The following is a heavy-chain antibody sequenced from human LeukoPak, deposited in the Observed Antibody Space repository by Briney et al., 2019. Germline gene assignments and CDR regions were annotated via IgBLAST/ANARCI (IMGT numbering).Heavy chain of an antibody. D-gene: IGHD4-17*01. J-gene: IGHJ4*02. CDR2: INPNSGGT. CDR3: ARYSTVTVYYFDY. CDR1: GYXFTGYY. Sequence: ASVKVSRKASGYXFTGYYIHWVRQAPGQGLEWMGWINPNSGGTNYAQKFQGRVTMTRDTSISTAYMELSRLRSDDTAVYCCARYSTVTVYYFDYWGQGTLVTVSS. V-gene: IGHV1-2*02.